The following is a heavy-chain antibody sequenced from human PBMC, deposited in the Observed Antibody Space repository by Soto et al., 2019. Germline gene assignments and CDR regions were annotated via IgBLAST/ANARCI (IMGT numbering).Heavy chain of an antibody. V-gene: IGHV3-7*03. Sequence: GGSLRLSCAASGFTFSSYWMGWVRQAPWKGLEWVANIKEEGSEKYYVDSVKGRFTISRDNAKNSLSLQMNSLKSDDTAVYYCARGGRRSGSYADAFDIWGQGTMVTVSS. J-gene: IGHJ3*02. CDR2: IKEEGSEK. CDR3: ARGGRRSGSYADAFDI. CDR1: GFTFSSYW. D-gene: IGHD1-26*01.